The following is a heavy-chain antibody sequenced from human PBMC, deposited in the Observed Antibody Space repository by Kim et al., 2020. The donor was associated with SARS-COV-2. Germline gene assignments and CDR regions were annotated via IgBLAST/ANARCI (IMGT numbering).Heavy chain of an antibody. CDR3: AWGPTRNYFDY. CDR1: SGSFSYYY. V-gene: IGHV4-59*13. Sequence: SETLSLTCTVSSGSFSYYYWSWVRQPPGKALEWIGYIYYSGSTNYNPSLESRVTISLDTSKNPFSLKLTSVTAADTAVYSCAWGPTRNYFDYWGQGSLVTVSS. D-gene: IGHD7-27*01. CDR2: IYYSGST. J-gene: IGHJ4*02.